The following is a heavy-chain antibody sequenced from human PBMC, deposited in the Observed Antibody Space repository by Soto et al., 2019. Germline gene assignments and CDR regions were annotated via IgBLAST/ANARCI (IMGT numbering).Heavy chain of an antibody. CDR3: ARVNSAVAGIVGAFDI. CDR2: ISSNGGST. Sequence: GGSLRLSCAASGFTFSSYAMHWVRQAPGKGLEYVSAISSNGGSTYYANSVKGRFTISRDKSKNTLYVQMGSLRAEDMAVYYYARVNSAVAGIVGAFDIWGQGTMVTVSS. D-gene: IGHD6-19*01. V-gene: IGHV3-64*01. CDR1: GFTFSSYA. J-gene: IGHJ3*02.